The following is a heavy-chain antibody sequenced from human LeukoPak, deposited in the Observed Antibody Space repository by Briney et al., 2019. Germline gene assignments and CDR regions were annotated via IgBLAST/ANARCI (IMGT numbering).Heavy chain of an antibody. J-gene: IGHJ3*02. CDR3: ARGGCSSTSCYRIDDAFDI. CDR2: IYYSGST. Sequence: PSQTLSLTCTVSGGSISSGGYYWSWIRQHPGKGLEWIGYIYYSGSTYYNPSLKSRVTISVDPSKNQFSLKLGSVTAADTAVYYCARGGCSSTSCYRIDDAFDIWGQGTMVTVSS. V-gene: IGHV4-31*03. CDR1: GGSISSGGYY. D-gene: IGHD2-2*01.